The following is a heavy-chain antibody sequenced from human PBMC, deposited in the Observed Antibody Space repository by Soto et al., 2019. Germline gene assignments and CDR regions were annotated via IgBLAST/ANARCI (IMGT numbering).Heavy chain of an antibody. V-gene: IGHV6-1*01. CDR1: GGRVSSDNAV. D-gene: IGHD3-10*01. J-gene: IGHJ4*02. CDR3: AREATLLRGIINHIDY. Sequence: TLSLTGGLSGGRVSSDNAVWNWISQYPSRCLEWLGRTYYRSQWYTDYALSVRSRITINPDTSKNQFSLQLNSVTPEDTAVYYCAREATLLRGIINHIDYWGQGVFVTGSA. CDR2: TYYRSQWYT.